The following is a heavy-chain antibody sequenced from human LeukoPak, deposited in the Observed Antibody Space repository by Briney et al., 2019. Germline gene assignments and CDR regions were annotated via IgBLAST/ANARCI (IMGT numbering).Heavy chain of an antibody. V-gene: IGHV3-48*01. CDR3: AKDLTAGGIGYRTNAFDM. J-gene: IGHJ3*02. D-gene: IGHD3-22*01. CDR2: ISSSSSTI. Sequence: GGSLRLSCAASGFTFSSYSMNWVRQAPGKGLEWVSYISSSSSTIYYADSVEGRFTISRDNAKNSLYLQMNSLRAEDTAVYYCAKDLTAGGIGYRTNAFDMWGQGTMVTVSS. CDR1: GFTFSSYS.